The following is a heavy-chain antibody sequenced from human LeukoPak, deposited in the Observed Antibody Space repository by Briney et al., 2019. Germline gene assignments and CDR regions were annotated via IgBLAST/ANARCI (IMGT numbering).Heavy chain of an antibody. V-gene: IGHV1-3*01. CDR2: INAGNGNT. Sequence: GASVKVSCKASGYTFTSYAMHWVRQAPGQRLEWMGWINAGNGNTKYSQKFQGRVTITTDESTSTAYMELRSLRSDDTAVYYCAISKQLWWGVGNYWGQGTLVTVSS. CDR3: AISKQLWWGVGNY. J-gene: IGHJ4*02. D-gene: IGHD5-18*01. CDR1: GYTFTSYA.